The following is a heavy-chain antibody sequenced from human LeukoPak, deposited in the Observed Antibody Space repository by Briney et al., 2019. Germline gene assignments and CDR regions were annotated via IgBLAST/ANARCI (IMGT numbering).Heavy chain of an antibody. V-gene: IGHV5-51*01. CDR2: IYPGDSDI. CDR1: GYYFDNYW. J-gene: IGHJ3*02. D-gene: IGHD2-2*01. CDR3: ARHVSSSCVAFDI. Sequence: GESLKISCTISGYYFDNYWIGCVRQMPGKGLEWMGIIYPGDSDIRYSPSFQGQVTISANKSISTAYLQWSSRKDSDTAIYYCARHVSSSCVAFDIWGQGTMVTVSS.